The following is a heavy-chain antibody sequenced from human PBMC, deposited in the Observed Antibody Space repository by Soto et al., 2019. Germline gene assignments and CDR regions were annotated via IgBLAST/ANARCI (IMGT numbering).Heavy chain of an antibody. CDR1: GFTFSSYW. CDR3: ERGGFGGSYLKY. Sequence: GGSLRLSCAASGFTFSSYWMHWVRQAPGKGLVWVSRINSDGSSTSYADSVKGRFTISRDNAKNTLYLQMNSLRAEDTAVYYCERGGFGGSYLKYWGQGTLVTVSS. J-gene: IGHJ4*02. V-gene: IGHV3-74*01. CDR2: INSDGSST. D-gene: IGHD1-26*01.